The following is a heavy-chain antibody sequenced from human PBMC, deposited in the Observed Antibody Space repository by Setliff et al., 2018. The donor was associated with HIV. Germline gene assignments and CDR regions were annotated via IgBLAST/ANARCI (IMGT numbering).Heavy chain of an antibody. V-gene: IGHV3-33*08. CDR2: IWYDGSNK. D-gene: IGHD6-13*01. Sequence: PGGSLRLSCAASGFIFSSYGMHWVRQAPGKGLEWVAVIWYDGSNKYYADSVKGRFTISRDNSKNTLYLQIDSLTAEDTAVYYCARSRAAGFDYWGQGTLVTASS. CDR3: ARSRAAGFDY. J-gene: IGHJ4*02. CDR1: GFIFSSYG.